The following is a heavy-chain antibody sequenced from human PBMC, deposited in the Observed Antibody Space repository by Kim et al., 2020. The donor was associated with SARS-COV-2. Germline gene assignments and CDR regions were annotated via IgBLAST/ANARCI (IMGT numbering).Heavy chain of an antibody. Sequence: GGSLRLSCAASGFMFSSYAMSWVRQAPGKGLEWVAEISGSGGSTYYTDSVKGRFTISRDKSKNKLYLQMNSLRAEDTAVYFCAKEVWLGELSPYGLDVWGQGTTVTVSS. CDR3: AKEVWLGELSPYGLDV. D-gene: IGHD3-10*01. V-gene: IGHV3-23*01. J-gene: IGHJ6*02. CDR1: GFMFSSYA. CDR2: ISGSGGST.